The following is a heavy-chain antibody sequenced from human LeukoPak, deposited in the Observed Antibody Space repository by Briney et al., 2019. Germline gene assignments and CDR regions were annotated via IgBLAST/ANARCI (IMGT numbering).Heavy chain of an antibody. D-gene: IGHD3-3*01. CDR2: IEQDGSEK. J-gene: IGHJ6*02. CDR1: SSGGYY. Sequence: SSGGYYWSWVRQAPGKGLEWVANIEQDGSEKYYVDSVKGRFTISRDNAKNSLYLQMNSLRAEDTAVYYCARDKPYYEFFGVVTREIDYYYYYGMDVWGQGTTVTVSS. V-gene: IGHV3-7*01. CDR3: ARDKPYYEFFGVVTREIDYYYYYGMDV.